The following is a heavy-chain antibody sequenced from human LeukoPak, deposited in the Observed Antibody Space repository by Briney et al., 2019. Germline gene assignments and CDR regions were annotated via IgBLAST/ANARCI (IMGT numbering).Heavy chain of an antibody. D-gene: IGHD6-13*01. V-gene: IGHV3-48*04. CDR3: ARDQGLYSSSWSSAFDI. J-gene: IGHJ3*02. Sequence: GGSLRLSCAASGFTFSSYSMNWVRQAPGKGLEWVSYISSSSSTIYYADSVKGRFTISRDNAKNSLYLQMNSLRAEDTAVYYCARDQGLYSSSWSSAFDIWGQGTMVTVSS. CDR1: GFTFSSYS. CDR2: ISSSSSTI.